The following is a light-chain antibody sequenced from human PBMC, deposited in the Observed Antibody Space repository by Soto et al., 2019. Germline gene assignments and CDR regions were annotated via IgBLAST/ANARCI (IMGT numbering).Light chain of an antibody. J-gene: IGKJ4*01. Sequence: EIVMTQSPATLSVSPGERATLSCRASQSVSSNLASYQQKPGQTPKLLIYVASTRATGIPARFSGSRSGTEFTLTISSLQSEDFAVYYCQQYNVWPLTFGGGTKVEFK. CDR1: QSVSSN. CDR2: VAS. V-gene: IGKV3-15*01. CDR3: QQYNVWPLT.